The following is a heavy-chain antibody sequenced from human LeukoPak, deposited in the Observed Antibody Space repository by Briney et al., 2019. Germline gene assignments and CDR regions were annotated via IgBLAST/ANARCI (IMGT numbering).Heavy chain of an antibody. Sequence: GASVKVSCKASGYTFTSYYMHWVRQAPGQGLEWMGIINPSGGSTSYAQKFQGRVTMTRDMSTSTVYMELSSLRSEDTAVYYCARDSYDSSGYPTFDAFDIWGQGTMVTVSS. J-gene: IGHJ3*02. V-gene: IGHV1-46*01. CDR3: ARDSYDSSGYPTFDAFDI. CDR1: GYTFTSYY. CDR2: INPSGGST. D-gene: IGHD3-22*01.